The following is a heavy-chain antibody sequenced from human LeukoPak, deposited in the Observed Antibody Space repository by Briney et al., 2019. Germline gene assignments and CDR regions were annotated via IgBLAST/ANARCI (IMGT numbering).Heavy chain of an antibody. Sequence: GGSLRLSCAASGFTFSSYGMHWVRQAPGKGLGWVAVIWYDGSNKYYADSVKGRFTISRDNSKNTLYLQMNSLRAEDTAVYYCAKVRDTRDWYKDAFDVWGQGTRVTVSS. J-gene: IGHJ3*01. CDR3: AKVRDTRDWYKDAFDV. D-gene: IGHD6-19*01. CDR2: IWYDGSNK. CDR1: GFTFSSYG. V-gene: IGHV3-33*06.